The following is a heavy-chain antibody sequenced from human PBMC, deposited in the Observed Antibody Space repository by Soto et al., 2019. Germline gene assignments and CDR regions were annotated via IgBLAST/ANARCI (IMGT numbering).Heavy chain of an antibody. CDR3: ATVSELGNAFDI. V-gene: IGHV1-24*01. D-gene: IGHD1-7*01. CDR1: GYTLTELS. Sequence: ASVKVSCKVSGYTLTELSMHWVRQAPGKGLEWMGGFDPEDGETIYAQKFQGRVTMTEDTSTDTAYMELSSLRSEDTAVYYCATVSELGNAFDIWGQGTMVTVSS. CDR2: FDPEDGET. J-gene: IGHJ3*02.